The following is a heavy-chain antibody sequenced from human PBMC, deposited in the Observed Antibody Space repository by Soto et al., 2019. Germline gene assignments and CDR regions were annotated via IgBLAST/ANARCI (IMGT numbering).Heavy chain of an antibody. CDR2: ISSSSSYT. J-gene: IGHJ5*02. Sequence: PGGSLRLSCAASGFTFSDYYMSWIRQAPGKGLEWVSYISSSSSYTNYADSVKGRFTISRDNAKNSLYLQMNSLRAEDTAVYYCARTTYRLYSSGWYAEWFDPWGQGTLVTVSS. V-gene: IGHV3-11*06. CDR1: GFTFSDYY. CDR3: ARTTYRLYSSGWYAEWFDP. D-gene: IGHD6-19*01.